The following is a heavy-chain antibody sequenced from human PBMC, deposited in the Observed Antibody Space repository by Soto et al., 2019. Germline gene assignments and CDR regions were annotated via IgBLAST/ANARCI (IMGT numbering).Heavy chain of an antibody. CDR1: GFTFSSYS. Sequence: PGGSLRLSCAASGFTFSSYSMNWVRQAPGKGLEWVSSISSSSSYIYYADSVKGRFTISRDNAKNSLYLQMNSLRAEDTAVYYCARAMGARSSAFDIWGQGTMVTVSS. CDR2: ISSSSSYI. V-gene: IGHV3-21*01. J-gene: IGHJ3*02. D-gene: IGHD1-26*01. CDR3: ARAMGARSSAFDI.